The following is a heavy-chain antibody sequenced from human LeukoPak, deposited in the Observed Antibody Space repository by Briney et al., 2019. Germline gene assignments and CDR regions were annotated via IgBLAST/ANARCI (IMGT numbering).Heavy chain of an antibody. J-gene: IGHJ4*02. V-gene: IGHV1-8*02. CDR3: ARTLSDSGFSY. CDR1: GYTFTSYD. Sequence: VASVKVSCKASGYTFTSYDINWVRQVTGQGLEWMGWMNPKSGNTGYAQKFQDRVTMTTDTSTSTVYMELRNLRSGDTAVYYCARTLSDSGFSYWGQGTLVTVSS. CDR2: MNPKSGNT. D-gene: IGHD2/OR15-2a*01.